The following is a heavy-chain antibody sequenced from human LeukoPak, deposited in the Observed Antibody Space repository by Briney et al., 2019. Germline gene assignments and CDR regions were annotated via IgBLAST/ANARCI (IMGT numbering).Heavy chain of an antibody. Sequence: ASVTVSCKASGYTFTGYYMHWVRQAPGQGLEWMGRINPNSGGTNYTQTFQGRVTMTRDTSISPASMELGWVTSADPAVNYCARVWTRSSWYNWFDLWGKGTLVTVSS. CDR1: GYTFTGYY. CDR3: ARVWTRSSWYNWFDL. J-gene: IGHJ5*02. CDR2: INPNSGGT. V-gene: IGHV1-2*06. D-gene: IGHD6-13*01.